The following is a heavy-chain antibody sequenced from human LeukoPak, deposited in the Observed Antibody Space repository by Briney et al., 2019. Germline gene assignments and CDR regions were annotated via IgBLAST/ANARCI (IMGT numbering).Heavy chain of an antibody. V-gene: IGHV3-33*01. CDR3: ARDPGPTLVRGVISYFDY. CDR2: IWYDGTNK. J-gene: IGHJ4*02. CDR1: GFTFSSYG. D-gene: IGHD3-10*01. Sequence: SGGSLRLSCAASGFTFSSYGMHWVRQAPGKGLEWVAVIWYDGTNKYYADSVKGRFTISRDKSKNTLDLQMSSLRVEDTAVYYCARDPGPTLVRGVISYFDYWGQGTLVTVSS.